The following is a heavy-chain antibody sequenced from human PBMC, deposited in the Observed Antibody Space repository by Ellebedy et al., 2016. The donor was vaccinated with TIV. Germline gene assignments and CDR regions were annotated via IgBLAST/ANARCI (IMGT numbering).Heavy chain of an antibody. CDR2: LYYSGST. V-gene: IGHV4-39*01. CDR1: GGSVIRSGHY. J-gene: IGHJ3*02. CDR3: ATSVVIDAFDI. Sequence: SETLSLXCTVSGGSVIRSGHYCTWVRQPPGKGLEWIGGLYYSGSTWYNPSLKSRVTISVDTSKNQFSLRLNSVTAADTAVYYCATSVVIDAFDIWGQGTMVTVSS. D-gene: IGHD4-23*01.